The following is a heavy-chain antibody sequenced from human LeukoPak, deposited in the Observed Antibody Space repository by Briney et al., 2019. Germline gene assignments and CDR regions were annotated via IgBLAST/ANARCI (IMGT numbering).Heavy chain of an antibody. J-gene: IGHJ4*02. Sequence: PSETLSLTCTVSSGSITNGGYYWVWLRQPPGTGLEWIGSIYYSGTSYYNPSLTSRVSISVDTSNNQFSLKLTSVTAADTAVYYCARAVMVAVAGGRFDYWGQGTLVTVSS. CDR2: IYYSGTS. V-gene: IGHV4-39*07. CDR3: ARAVMVAVAGGRFDY. CDR1: SGSITNGGYY. D-gene: IGHD6-19*01.